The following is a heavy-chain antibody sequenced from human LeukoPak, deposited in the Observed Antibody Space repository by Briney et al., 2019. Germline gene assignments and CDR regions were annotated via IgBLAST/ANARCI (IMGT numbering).Heavy chain of an antibody. CDR3: AGYRIAARLDYYYYGMDV. Sequence: GASVKVSCKASGGTFSSYAISWVRQAPGQGLEWMGRIIPILGIANYAQKFQGRVTITADKSTSTAYMELSSLRSEDTAMYYCAGYRIAARLDYYYYGMDVWGQGTTVTVSS. J-gene: IGHJ6*02. V-gene: IGHV1-69*04. CDR1: GGTFSSYA. CDR2: IIPILGIA. D-gene: IGHD6-6*01.